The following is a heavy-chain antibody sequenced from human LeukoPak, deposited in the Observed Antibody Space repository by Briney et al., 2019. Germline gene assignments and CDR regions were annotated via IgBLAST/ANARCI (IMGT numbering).Heavy chain of an antibody. CDR3: ARVGYDGSGYRPALYYFDY. D-gene: IGHD3-22*01. V-gene: IGHV3-48*02. CDR2: ISTSSSSI. J-gene: IGHJ4*02. CDR1: GFTFSTYS. Sequence: PGGSLRLSCAASGFTFSTYSMNWVRQAPGEGLEWVSYISTSSSSIYYADSVKGRFTISRDNAKNSLYLQMNSPRDEDTAVYYCARVGYDGSGYRPALYYFDYWGQGTLVTVSS.